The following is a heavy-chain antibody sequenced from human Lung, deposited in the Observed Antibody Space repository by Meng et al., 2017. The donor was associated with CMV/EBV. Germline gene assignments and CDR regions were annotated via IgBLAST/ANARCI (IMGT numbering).Heavy chain of an antibody. Sequence: ASXXVSXKASGYTFTGYDMHWVRQAPGQGLEWMGWINPNSGGTNYAQKFQGRVTITRDTSISTAYVELSRLRSDDTAVYYCANPAQGSGSYRSHLYYYYYYGMDVWXQGTTVTVSS. D-gene: IGHD3-10*01. CDR2: INPNSGGT. V-gene: IGHV1-2*02. CDR3: ANPAQGSGSYRSHLYYYYYYGMDV. J-gene: IGHJ6*02. CDR1: GYTFTGYD.